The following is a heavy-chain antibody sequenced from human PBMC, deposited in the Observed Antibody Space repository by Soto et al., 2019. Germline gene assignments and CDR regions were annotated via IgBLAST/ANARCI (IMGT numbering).Heavy chain of an antibody. CDR2: IKQDGSEK. V-gene: IGHV3-7*03. CDR1: GFTFSSYW. J-gene: IGHJ6*02. D-gene: IGHD1-1*01. Sequence: EVQLVESGGGLVQPGGSLRLSCAASGFTFSSYWMSWVRQAPGKGLEWVANIKQDGSEKYYVDSVKGRFTISRDNAKNSLYLQMNSLRAEDTAVYYCARDARSTGTRSSRYYYGMDVWGQGTTVTVSS. CDR3: ARDARSTGTRSSRYYYGMDV.